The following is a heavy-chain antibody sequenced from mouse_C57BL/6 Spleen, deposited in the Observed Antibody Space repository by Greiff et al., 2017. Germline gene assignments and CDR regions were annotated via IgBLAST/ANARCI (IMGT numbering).Heavy chain of an antibody. CDR2: IRNKANGYTT. V-gene: IGHV7-3*01. CDR3: ARYAGEFSY. CDR1: GFTFTDYY. Sequence: EVQLLESGGGLVQPGGSVSLSCAASGFTFTDYYISWVRQPPGKALEWLGFIRNKANGYTTKYSASVKGRLAISRDNSTSILYLQMNALRAEDGATYYCARYAGEFSYWGQGAVVTVSA. J-gene: IGHJ3*01.